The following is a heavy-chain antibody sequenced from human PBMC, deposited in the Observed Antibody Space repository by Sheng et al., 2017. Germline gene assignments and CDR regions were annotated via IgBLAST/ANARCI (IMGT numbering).Heavy chain of an antibody. CDR1: GGTFSSYA. J-gene: IGHJ5*02. V-gene: IGHV1-69*04. CDR2: IIPILGIA. Sequence: QVQLVQSGAEVKKPGSSVKVSCKASGGTFSSYAISWVRQAPGQGLEWMGGIIPILGIANYAQKFQGRVTITADKSTSTAYMELSSLRSEDTAVYYCARGGGQDIVVVPAAMGWFDPWGQGTLVTVSS. CDR3: ARGGGQDIVVVPAAMGWFDP. D-gene: IGHD2-2*01.